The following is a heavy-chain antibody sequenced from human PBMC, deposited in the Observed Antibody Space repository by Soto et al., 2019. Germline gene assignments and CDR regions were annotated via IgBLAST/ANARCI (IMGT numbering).Heavy chain of an antibody. CDR2: ISGSGGST. CDR1: GFTFSSYA. V-gene: IGHV3-23*01. CDR3: AKRAHGLHFDY. J-gene: IGHJ4*02. Sequence: EVQLLESGGGLVQPGGSLRLSCAASGFTFSSYAMNWVRQAPGKGLEWVSVISGSGGSTYYADSVKGRFTISRDNSKNTLYLQLNSLRAGDTAVYYCAKRAHGLHFDYWGQGTLVTVSS.